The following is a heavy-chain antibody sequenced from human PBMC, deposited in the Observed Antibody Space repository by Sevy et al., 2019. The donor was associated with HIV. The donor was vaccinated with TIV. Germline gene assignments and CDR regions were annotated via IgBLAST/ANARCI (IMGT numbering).Heavy chain of an antibody. D-gene: IGHD6-6*01. CDR1: GGTFSSYA. CDR3: ARDHMAAQPAGMDV. V-gene: IGHV1-69*13. J-gene: IGHJ6*02. Sequence: ASVKVSCKASGGTFSSYAISWVRQAPGQGLEWMGGIIPIFGTANYAQKFQGRVTITADESTSTAYMELSSLRSEDTAVYYCARDHMAAQPAGMDVWGQGTTVTVSS. CDR2: IIPIFGTA.